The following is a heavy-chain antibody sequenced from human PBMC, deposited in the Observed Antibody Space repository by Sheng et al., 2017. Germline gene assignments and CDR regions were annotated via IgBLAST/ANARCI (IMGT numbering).Heavy chain of an antibody. V-gene: IGHV4-34*01. D-gene: IGHD3-10*01. CDR1: GGSFIGYF. CDR2: INHSGST. Sequence: QVQLQQWGAGLLKPSETLSLTCAVYGGSFIGYFWSWIRQPPGKGLEWIGEINHSGSTNYNPSLKSRVTISVDTSKNQFSLKLSSVTAADTAVYYCARLRITMVRGVIRIVFGFDYVGPGNPGHRL. CDR3: ARLRITMVRGVIRIVFGFDY. J-gene: IGHJ4*02.